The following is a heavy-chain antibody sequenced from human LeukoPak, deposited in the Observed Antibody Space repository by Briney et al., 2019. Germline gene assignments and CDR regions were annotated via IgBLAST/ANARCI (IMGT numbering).Heavy chain of an antibody. CDR3: ARHGEQWRYNWFDP. CDR2: INHSGST. V-gene: IGHV4-34*01. D-gene: IGHD6-19*01. Sequence: PSETLSLTCAVYGGSFSGYYWSWIRQPPGKGLEWIGEINHSGSTNYNPSLKSRVTISVDTSKNQFSLKLSSVTAADTAVYYCARHGEQWRYNWFDPWGQGTLVTVSS. J-gene: IGHJ5*02. CDR1: GGSFSGYY.